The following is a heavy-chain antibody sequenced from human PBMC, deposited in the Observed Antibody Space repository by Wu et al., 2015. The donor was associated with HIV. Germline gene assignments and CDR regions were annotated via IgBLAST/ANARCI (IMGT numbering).Heavy chain of an antibody. CDR2: MNPRSGNT. V-gene: IGHV1-8*01. D-gene: IGHD1-26*01. CDR1: GYTFSSYD. Sequence: QVQLVQSGTEVKKPGASVRVSCKASGYTFSSYDINWVRQATGQGLEWMGWMNPRSGNTGYAQKFQGRVTMTRDTSINTAYMEVSSLTSFDTAVYFCATASAQSGTWYGVLAFWGQGTLVTVAS. J-gene: IGHJ4*02. CDR3: ATASAQSGTWYGVLAF.